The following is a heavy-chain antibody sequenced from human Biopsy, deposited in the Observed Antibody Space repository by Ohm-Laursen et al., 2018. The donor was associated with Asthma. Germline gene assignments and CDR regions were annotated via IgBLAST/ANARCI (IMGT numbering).Heavy chain of an antibody. Sequence: SLRLSCSASGFTFSTSCMTWVRQAPGKGLEWVANIKKDGSEKNYVDSVKGRFTISRDNGKNSLYLQMNSLRAEDTAVYYCARDVDLRSVYWGQGTLVTVSS. CDR2: IKKDGSEK. CDR3: ARDVDLRSVY. V-gene: IGHV3-7*05. D-gene: IGHD2-15*01. J-gene: IGHJ4*02. CDR1: GFTFSTSC.